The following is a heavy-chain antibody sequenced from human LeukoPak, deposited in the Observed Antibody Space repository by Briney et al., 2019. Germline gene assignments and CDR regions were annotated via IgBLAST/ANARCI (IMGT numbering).Heavy chain of an antibody. J-gene: IGHJ3*01. CDR1: GGSFSNYY. D-gene: IGHD3-16*01. V-gene: IGHV4-34*01. CDR2: INHVRST. Sequence: SETLSLTCAVNGGSFSNYYWSWIRQPPGKGLDWIGEINHVRSTYYNPSLKSRVTISVYTSKNQISLKLSSVTAADTAVYYCATSVNSAYLAFDLWGQGTMVTASS. CDR3: ATSVNSAYLAFDL.